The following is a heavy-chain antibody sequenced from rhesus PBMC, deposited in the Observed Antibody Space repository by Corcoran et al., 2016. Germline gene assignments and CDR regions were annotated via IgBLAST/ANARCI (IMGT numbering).Heavy chain of an antibody. CDR2: TYSSGSST. Sequence: QLQLQESGPGLVKLSETSSVTCAVPGASISSSYWSWIRQASGKGLEWIGYTYSSGSSTNYHPSLNSRVTLSVDTSKSQLSLKLSSVTAADTAVYYCARTKTGYSGSFHFDYWGQGVLVTVSS. D-gene: IGHD6-25*01. CDR1: GASISSSY. V-gene: IGHV4-169*01. CDR3: ARTKTGYSGSFHFDY. J-gene: IGHJ4*01.